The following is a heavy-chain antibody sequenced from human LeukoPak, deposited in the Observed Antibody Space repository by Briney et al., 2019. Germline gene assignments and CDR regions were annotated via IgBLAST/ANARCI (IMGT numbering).Heavy chain of an antibody. CDR1: GFTFTSYA. Sequence: GGSLRLSCAVSGFTFTSYAMTLVRQAQGKGLEWVSDISGSGHSTNYADSVKGRFTISRDNSKNTLYLQLNSLRAEDTAVYYCAKTNAQGSSGWRYYFDYWGQGTLVTVPS. V-gene: IGHV3-23*01. CDR3: AKTNAQGSSGWRYYFDY. CDR2: ISGSGHST. J-gene: IGHJ4*02. D-gene: IGHD6-19*01.